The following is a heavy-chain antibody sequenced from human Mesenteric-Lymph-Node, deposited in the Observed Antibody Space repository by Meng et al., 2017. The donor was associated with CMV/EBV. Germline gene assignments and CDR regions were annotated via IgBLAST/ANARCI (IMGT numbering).Heavy chain of an antibody. J-gene: IGHJ4*02. CDR1: GFTFSTYS. CDR3: ARALTTSFVLY. V-gene: IGHV3-48*04. D-gene: IGHD2/OR15-2a*01. CDR2: ISSSSSII. Sequence: GESLKIPCAASGFTFSTYSMNWVRQAPGKGLEWVSYISSSSSIISYADSVKGRFTISRDNAQNSLYLQMNSLGGEDPAVYYFARALTTSFVLYWGQGTLVTVSS.